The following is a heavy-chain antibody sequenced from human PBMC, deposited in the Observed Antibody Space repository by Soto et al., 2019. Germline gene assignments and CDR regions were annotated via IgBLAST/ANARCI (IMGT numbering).Heavy chain of an antibody. CDR3: AKDWPGSRLYFQH. CDR1: GYTFTCYY. V-gene: IGHV1-2*04. CDR2: INPNSGGT. Sequence: VKVSCKASGYTFTCYYMHWVRQAPGQGLEWMGWINPNSGGTNYAQKFQGWVTMTRDTSISTAYMELSRPRSDDTAVYYCAKDWPGSRLYFQHWGQGTLVTVSS. J-gene: IGHJ1*01. D-gene: IGHD2-15*01.